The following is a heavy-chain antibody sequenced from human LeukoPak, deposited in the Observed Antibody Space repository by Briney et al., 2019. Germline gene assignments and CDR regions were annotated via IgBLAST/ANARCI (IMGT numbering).Heavy chain of an antibody. J-gene: IGHJ5*02. CDR3: ARDLVPAAIFYWFDP. CDR2: INSDGSST. CDR1: GLRFRSYW. D-gene: IGHD2-2*01. Sequence: WGYLSFTSEAPGLRFRSYWRHWVRQDTGKGLMWVSRINSDGSSTSYADSVKGRFTISSDNAKNALYLQMNSLRAEDTAVYYCARDLVPAAIFYWFDPWGQGTLVTVSS. V-gene: IGHV3-74*01.